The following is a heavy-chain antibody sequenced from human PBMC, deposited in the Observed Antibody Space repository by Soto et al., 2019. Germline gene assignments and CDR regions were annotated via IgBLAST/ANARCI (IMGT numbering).Heavy chain of an antibody. D-gene: IGHD1-26*01. CDR3: AKDWDRGAFDY. V-gene: IGHV3-30*18. Sequence: QVQLVESGGGVVQPGRSLRLSCAASGLTFSSYGRHWVRQAPGKGLEWVAVISYDGSNKYYSDSVKGRFTISRDNSKNTLYLQMNSLRAEDTAVYYCAKDWDRGAFDYWGQGTLVTVSS. CDR1: GLTFSSYG. J-gene: IGHJ4*02. CDR2: ISYDGSNK.